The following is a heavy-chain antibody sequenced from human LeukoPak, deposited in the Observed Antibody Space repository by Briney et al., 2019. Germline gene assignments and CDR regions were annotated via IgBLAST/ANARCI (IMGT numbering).Heavy chain of an antibody. V-gene: IGHV4-4*02. Sequence: PGESLRLSCAASGFTFSSYAMNWVRQPPGKGLEWIGEIYHSGSTNYNPSLKSRVTISVDKSKNQFSLNLSSVTAADTAVYYCARDLGQWSDYWGQGTLVTVSS. CDR1: GFTFSSYAM. CDR2: IYHSGST. J-gene: IGHJ4*02. D-gene: IGHD2-15*01. CDR3: ARDLGQWSDY.